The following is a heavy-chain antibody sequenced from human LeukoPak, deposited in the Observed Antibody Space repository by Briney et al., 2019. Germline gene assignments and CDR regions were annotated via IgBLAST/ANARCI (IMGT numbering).Heavy chain of an antibody. CDR3: ARGKRGGYSYAIHFDY. V-gene: IGHV4-34*01. D-gene: IGHD5-18*01. Sequence: SETLSLTCAVYGGSFSGYYWSWIRQPPGKGLEWIGEINHSGSTNYNPSLKSRVTISVDTSKNQFSLKLSSVTAADTAVYYCARGKRGGYSYAIHFDYWGQGTLVTVSS. CDR1: GGSFSGYY. J-gene: IGHJ4*02. CDR2: INHSGST.